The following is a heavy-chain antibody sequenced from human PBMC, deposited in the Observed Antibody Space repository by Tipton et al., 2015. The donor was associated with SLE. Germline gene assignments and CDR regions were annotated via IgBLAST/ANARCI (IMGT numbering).Heavy chain of an antibody. CDR3: AKDGKSGWHARGFDY. J-gene: IGHJ4*02. CDR1: GFSFNSYA. Sequence: SLRLSCAASGFSFNSYAMSWVRQAPGKGLEWVSVIYTGGSTYYADSVKGRFTISRDNSKNTLYLQMNSLRAEDTAVYYCAKDGKSGWHARGFDYWGQGTLVTVSS. V-gene: IGHV3-23*03. D-gene: IGHD6-19*01. CDR2: IYTGGST.